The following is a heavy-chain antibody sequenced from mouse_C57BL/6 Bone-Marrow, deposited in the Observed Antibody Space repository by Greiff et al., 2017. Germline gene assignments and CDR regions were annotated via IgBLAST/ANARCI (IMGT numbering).Heavy chain of an antibody. J-gene: IGHJ4*01. V-gene: IGHV1-18*01. CDR2: INPNNGGT. CDR3: ARRVLYDYHYAMDY. CDR1: GYTFTDYN. D-gene: IGHD2-4*01. Sequence: EVQLQQSGPELVKPGASVKIPCKASGYTFTDYNMDWVKQSHGKSLEWIGDINPNNGGTIYNQKFKGKATLTVDKSSSTAYMELRSLTSDDTAVYYCARRVLYDYHYAMDYWGQGTSVTVSS.